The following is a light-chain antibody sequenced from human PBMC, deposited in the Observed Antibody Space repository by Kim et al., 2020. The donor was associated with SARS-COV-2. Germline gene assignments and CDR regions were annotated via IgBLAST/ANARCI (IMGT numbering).Light chain of an antibody. CDR2: EVT. V-gene: IGLV2-8*01. CDR3: SSYAGSNNLV. Sequence: QSALTQPPSASGSPGQSVTLSCTGTSSDVGGYDFVSWYQQHPGKAPKLMISEVTKRPSGVPDRFSGSKSGNTASLTVSGLQAEDEADYYCSSYAGSNNLVFGGGTQLTVL. J-gene: IGLJ2*01. CDR1: SSDVGGYDF.